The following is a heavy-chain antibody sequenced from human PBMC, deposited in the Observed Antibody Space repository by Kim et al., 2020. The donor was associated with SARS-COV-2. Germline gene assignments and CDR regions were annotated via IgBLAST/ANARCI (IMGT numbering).Heavy chain of an antibody. D-gene: IGHD1-1*01. V-gene: IGHV4-34*01. Sequence: SETLSLTCAVYGGSFSGYYWSWIRQPPGKGLEWIGEINHSGSTNYNPSLKSRVTISVDTSKNQFSLKLSSVTAADTAVYYCARGLQQGWFDPWGHGTLVT. CDR2: INHSGST. CDR3: ARGLQQGWFDP. CDR1: GGSFSGYY. J-gene: IGHJ5*02.